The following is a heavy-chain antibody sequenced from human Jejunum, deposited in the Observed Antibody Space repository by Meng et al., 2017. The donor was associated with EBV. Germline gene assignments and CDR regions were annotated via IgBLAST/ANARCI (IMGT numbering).Heavy chain of an antibody. CDR1: GDRFGTYA. J-gene: IGHJ4*02. CDR3: ARAGGDYEDY. CDR2: TVPIFGTT. D-gene: IGHD4-17*01. Sequence: VQAGAEAQTPVSAVKVACKAPGDRFGTYAIRWVRQAPGQGLEWMGNTVPIFGTTSYAQKFQGRVTITADESTRTAFMELRNLRSEDSAMYYCARAGGDYEDYWGQGTLVTVSS. V-gene: IGHV1-69*15.